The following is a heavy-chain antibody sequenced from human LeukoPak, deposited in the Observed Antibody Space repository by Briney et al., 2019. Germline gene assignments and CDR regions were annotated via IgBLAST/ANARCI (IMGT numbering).Heavy chain of an antibody. CDR1: GGSISSGGYY. V-gene: IGHV4-30-2*01. CDR3: ARDSPSSSPDY. D-gene: IGHD6-13*01. Sequence: PSETLSLTCTVSGGSISSGGYYWSWIRQPPGKGLEWIGYIYHSGSTYYNPSLKSRVTISVDTSKNQFSLKLSSVTAADTAVYYCARDSPSSSPDYWGQGTLVTVSS. CDR2: IYHSGST. J-gene: IGHJ4*02.